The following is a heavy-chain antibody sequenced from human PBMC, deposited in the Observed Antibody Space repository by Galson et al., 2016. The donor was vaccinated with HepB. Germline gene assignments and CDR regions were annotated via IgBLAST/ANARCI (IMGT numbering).Heavy chain of an antibody. CDR3: ARLRRVAAAGSYNYHSMDV. CDR2: THYSGST. Sequence: ETLSLTCSVSGGSVSSDYWSWIRQPPEKGLEWIGYTHYSGSTNFNPSLKSRVSISLDTSKNQFSLRLTSVAAADTAVYYCARLRRVAAAGSYNYHSMDVWGQGTTVTVS. D-gene: IGHD6-13*01. V-gene: IGHV4-59*02. J-gene: IGHJ6*02. CDR1: GGSVSSDY.